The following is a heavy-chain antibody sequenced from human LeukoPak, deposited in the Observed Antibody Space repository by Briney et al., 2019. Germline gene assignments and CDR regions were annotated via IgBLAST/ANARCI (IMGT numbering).Heavy chain of an antibody. CDR3: AKGRTPDY. D-gene: IGHD2-15*01. Sequence: GGSLRLSCAASGFTFSTYVMTWVRQAPGKGLEWVSALSGSGGSTFYADSVKGRFTISRDNSNNTLYLQMNSLRAEDTAVYYCAKGRTPDYWGQGTLLTVSS. V-gene: IGHV3-23*01. CDR2: LSGSGGST. CDR1: GFTFSTYV. J-gene: IGHJ4*02.